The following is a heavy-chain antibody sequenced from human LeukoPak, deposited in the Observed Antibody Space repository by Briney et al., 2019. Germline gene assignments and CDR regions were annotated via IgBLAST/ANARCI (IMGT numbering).Heavy chain of an antibody. CDR2: ISSSSSTM. CDR1: GFTFSSYS. Sequence: GGSLRLSCAASGFTFSSYSMNWVRQAPGKGLEWVSYISSSSSTMYYADSVKGRFTISRHNAKNSLYLQMNSLRAKDTAVYYCARHDFWSGKPDYWGQGTLVTVSS. D-gene: IGHD3-3*01. V-gene: IGHV3-48*01. CDR3: ARHDFWSGKPDY. J-gene: IGHJ4*02.